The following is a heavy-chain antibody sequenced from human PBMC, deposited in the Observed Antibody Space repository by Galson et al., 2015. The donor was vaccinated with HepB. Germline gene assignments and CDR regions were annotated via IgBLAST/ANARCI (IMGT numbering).Heavy chain of an antibody. D-gene: IGHD2-15*01. J-gene: IGHJ4*02. Sequence: SLRLSCAASGFTVSSNYMSWVRQAPGKGLEWVSVIYSGGSTYYADSVKGRFTISRHNPKNTLYLQMNSLRAEDTAVYYCARSIVVVVAATPEYYFDYWGQGTLVTVSS. V-gene: IGHV3-53*04. CDR1: GFTVSSNY. CDR3: ARSIVVVVAATPEYYFDY. CDR2: IYSGGST.